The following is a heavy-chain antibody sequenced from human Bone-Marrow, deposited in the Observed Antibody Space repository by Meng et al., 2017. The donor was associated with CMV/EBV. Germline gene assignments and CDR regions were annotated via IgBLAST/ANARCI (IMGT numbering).Heavy chain of an antibody. CDR3: ARVRHGGHLRYRDFDF. D-gene: IGHD3-16*01. Sequence: GESLKISCAASGFTFSSYAMHWVRQAPGKGLEWVPVIYSGGSTYNADSVKGRFTISRDNSKNTLYLQMNSLRAEDTAVYYCARVRHGGHLRYRDFDFWGQGTLVTVSS. J-gene: IGHJ4*02. CDR1: GFTFSSYA. CDR2: IYSGGST. V-gene: IGHV3-NL1*01.